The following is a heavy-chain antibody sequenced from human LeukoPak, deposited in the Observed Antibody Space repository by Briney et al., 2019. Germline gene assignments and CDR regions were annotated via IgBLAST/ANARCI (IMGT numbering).Heavy chain of an antibody. J-gene: IGHJ6*02. CDR1: GDSMTSSTHY. Sequence: SETLSLTCTVSGDSMTSSTHYWVWIRQPPGKGLEWIGSIYYGGSTYYNPSLKSRVTISQDTSKNQFSLKVSSVTAADTTVYHCARRSHCTGGSCYPVWGQGTTVTVS. CDR2: IYYGGST. CDR3: ARRSHCTGGSCYPV. V-gene: IGHV4-39*01. D-gene: IGHD2-15*01.